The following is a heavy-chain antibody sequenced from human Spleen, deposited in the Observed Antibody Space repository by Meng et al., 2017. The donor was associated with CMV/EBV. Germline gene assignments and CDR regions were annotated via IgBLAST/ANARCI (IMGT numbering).Heavy chain of an antibody. CDR2: ISRSGTTI. D-gene: IGHD2-2*02. CDR1: GFTFSSYT. J-gene: IGHJ6*02. V-gene: IGHV3-48*04. Sequence: GGSLRLSCAASGFTFSSYTINWVRQAPGKGLEWVSYISRSGTTIYYADSVKGRFTISRDNAKNSVYLQMNSPRAEDTAVYYCARRCTSSSCYKSYGMDVWGQGTTVTVSS. CDR3: ARRCTSSSCYKSYGMDV.